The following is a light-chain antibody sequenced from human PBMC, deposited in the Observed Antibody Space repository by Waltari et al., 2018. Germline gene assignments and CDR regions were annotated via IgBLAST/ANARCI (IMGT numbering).Light chain of an antibody. J-gene: IGLJ2*01. CDR1: NLGDKY. V-gene: IGLV3-1*01. Sequence: SYELTQPPSVSVSPGQTASITCPGDNLGDKYACWYQQKPGQSPVLVIYHDSKRPSGIPERFSGSNSGNTATLTISGTQAMDEADYYCQAWDSSTANVVFGGGTKLTVL. CDR2: HDS. CDR3: QAWDSSTANVV.